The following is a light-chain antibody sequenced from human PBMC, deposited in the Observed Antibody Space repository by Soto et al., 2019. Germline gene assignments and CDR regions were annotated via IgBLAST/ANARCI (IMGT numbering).Light chain of an antibody. J-gene: IGLJ1*01. CDR3: AADHGSRSNHV. CDR2: VGTGEIVG. Sequence: QSVLTQPPSASASLGASVTLTCTLSSGYSNYEVDWYQQRPGKGPRFVMRVGTGEIVGSKGDGIPDRLSVLGSGLTRYLTIKNLQEEDESDYHCAADHGSRSNHVFGTGTKLTVL. V-gene: IGLV9-49*01. CDR1: SGYSNYE.